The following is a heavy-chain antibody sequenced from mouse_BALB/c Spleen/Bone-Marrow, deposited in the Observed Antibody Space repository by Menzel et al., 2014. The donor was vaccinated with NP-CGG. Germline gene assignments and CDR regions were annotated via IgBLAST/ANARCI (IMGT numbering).Heavy chain of an antibody. J-gene: IGHJ4*01. Sequence: VKLVESGPGPVAPSQSLSITCTVSGFSLTDYGVSWIRQPPGKDLEWLGVIWGGGSTYYNSDLKSRLSIIKDNSKSQFFLKRKSLKTNDTPMYYGARHYVGYFLMDNGGQATSLTV. CDR2: IWGGGST. D-gene: IGHD2-12*01. V-gene: IGHV2-6-5*01. CDR1: GFSLTDYG. CDR3: ARHYVGYFLMDN.